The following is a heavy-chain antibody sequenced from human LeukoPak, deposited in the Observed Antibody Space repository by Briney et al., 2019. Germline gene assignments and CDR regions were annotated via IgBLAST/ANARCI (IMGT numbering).Heavy chain of an antibody. Sequence: SETLSLTCAVSGGSISSSNWWSRVRQPPGQGLEWIGEIYHSGSTNYNPSLKSRVTISVDTSKNQFSLKLSSVTAADTAVYYCARHYYGSGSYGYWGQGTLVTVSS. CDR3: ARHYYGSGSYGY. CDR2: IYHSGST. D-gene: IGHD3-10*01. CDR1: GGSISSSNW. J-gene: IGHJ4*02. V-gene: IGHV4-4*02.